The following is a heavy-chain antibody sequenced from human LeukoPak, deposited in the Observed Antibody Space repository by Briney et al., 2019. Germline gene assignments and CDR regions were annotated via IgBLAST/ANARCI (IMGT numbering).Heavy chain of an antibody. Sequence: GGSLRLSCAASGFSFSGYWMSWVRQTPGKGLEWVANIKQDGSVKNSVDSMKGRFTISRDNTKNSLYLGMNSLKAEDTAVYYCVGGGGHFGLWGQGTLVTVSS. V-gene: IGHV3-7*03. CDR2: IKQDGSVK. CDR1: GFSFSGYW. J-gene: IGHJ4*02. CDR3: VGGGGHFGL. D-gene: IGHD3-16*01.